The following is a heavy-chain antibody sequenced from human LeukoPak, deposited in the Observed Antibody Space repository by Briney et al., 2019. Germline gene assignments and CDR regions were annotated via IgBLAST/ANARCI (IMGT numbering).Heavy chain of an antibody. CDR3: AQTLEVSTITVHY. J-gene: IGHJ4*02. D-gene: IGHD2-8*02. Sequence: PSETLSLTCTVSGGSISSGGYYWSWIRQPPGTGLEWIGEINHSGSTTYNPSLRSRVTISVDTSKKHFSLKLTSVTAADTAVYFCAQTLEVSTITVHYWGQGTLVTVSS. V-gene: IGHV4-61*03. CDR2: INHSGST. CDR1: GGSISSGGYY.